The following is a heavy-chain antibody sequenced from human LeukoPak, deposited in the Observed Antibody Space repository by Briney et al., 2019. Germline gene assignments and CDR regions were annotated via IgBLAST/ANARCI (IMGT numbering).Heavy chain of an antibody. D-gene: IGHD3-10*01. J-gene: IGHJ5*02. CDR3: ARVMGGFGELSAWFDP. CDR1: GGSISSYY. V-gene: IGHV4-59*08. Sequence: SETLSLTCTVSGGSISSYYWSWIRQPPGKGLEWIGYIYYSGSTNYNPSLKSRVTISVDTSKNQFSLKLSYVTGADTTVYYCARVMGGFGELSAWFDPWGQGTLVTVSS. CDR2: IYYSGST.